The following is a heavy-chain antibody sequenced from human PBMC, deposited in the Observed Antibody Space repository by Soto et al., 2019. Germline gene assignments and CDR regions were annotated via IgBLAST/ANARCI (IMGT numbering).Heavy chain of an antibody. Sequence: ASVKVSCKASGYTFTGYYMHWVRQAPGQGLEWMGWINPNSGGTNYAQKFQGRVTMTRDTSISTAYMELSRLRSDDTAVYYWARDRYSSSARPGGMDVWGQGTTVTVSS. D-gene: IGHD6-6*01. V-gene: IGHV1-2*02. CDR2: INPNSGGT. CDR3: ARDRYSSSARPGGMDV. CDR1: GYTFTGYY. J-gene: IGHJ6*02.